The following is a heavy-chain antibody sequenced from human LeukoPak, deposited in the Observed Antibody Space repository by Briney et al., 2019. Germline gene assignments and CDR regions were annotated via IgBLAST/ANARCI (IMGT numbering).Heavy chain of an antibody. CDR3: AKVDTAMGSLDAFDI. V-gene: IGHV3-21*01. J-gene: IGHJ3*02. D-gene: IGHD5-18*01. CDR2: ISSSSSYI. CDR1: GFTFSSYS. Sequence: GGSLRLSCAASGFTFSSYSMNWVRQAPGKGLEWVSSISSSSSYIYYADSVKGRFTISRDNAKNSLYLQMNSLRAEDTAVYYCAKVDTAMGSLDAFDIWDQGTMVTVSS.